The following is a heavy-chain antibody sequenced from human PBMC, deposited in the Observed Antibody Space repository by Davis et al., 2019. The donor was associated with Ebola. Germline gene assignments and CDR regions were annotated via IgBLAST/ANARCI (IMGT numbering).Heavy chain of an antibody. CDR1: GFTFSSYA. CDR3: ARESGY. D-gene: IGHD3-10*01. V-gene: IGHV3-7*01. J-gene: IGHJ4*02. CDR2: IKQDGSEK. Sequence: GESLKISCAASGFTFSSYAMSWVRQAPGKGLEWVANIKQDGSEKYYVDSVKGRFTISRDNAKNSLYLQMNSLRAEDTAVYYCARESGYWGQGTLVTVSS.